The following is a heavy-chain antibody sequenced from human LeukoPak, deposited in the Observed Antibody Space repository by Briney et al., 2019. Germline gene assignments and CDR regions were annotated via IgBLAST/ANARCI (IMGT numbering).Heavy chain of an antibody. CDR2: ISSNGGTI. Sequence: GGSLRLSCPASGFTFSSYAMHWFRQAPGKGLEHVSSISSNGGTIYYADSLRGRFTISRDNSKNTLYLQMSSLRAEDTAVYYCARRSLQWLDYWGQGTLVTVSS. D-gene: IGHD6-19*01. CDR1: GFTFSSYA. J-gene: IGHJ4*02. V-gene: IGHV3-64D*09. CDR3: ARRSLQWLDY.